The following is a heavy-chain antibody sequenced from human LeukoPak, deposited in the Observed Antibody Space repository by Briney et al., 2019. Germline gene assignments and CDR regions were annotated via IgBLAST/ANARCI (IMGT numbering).Heavy chain of an antibody. CDR3: ARHAWRQYYYDSSGAHRGAFDI. V-gene: IGHV4-34*01. D-gene: IGHD3-22*01. Sequence: PSETLSLTCAVYGGSFSGYYWSWIRQPPGKGQEWIGEINHSGSTNYNPSLKSRVTISVDTSKNQFSLKLSSVTAADTAVYYCARHAWRQYYYDSSGAHRGAFDIWGQGTMVTVSS. J-gene: IGHJ3*02. CDR2: INHSGST. CDR1: GGSFSGYY.